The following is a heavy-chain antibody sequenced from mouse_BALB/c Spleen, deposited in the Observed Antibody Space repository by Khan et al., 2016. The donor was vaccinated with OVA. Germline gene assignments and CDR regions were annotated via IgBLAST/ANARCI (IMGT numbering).Heavy chain of an antibody. V-gene: IGHV2-6-7*01. CDR1: GFSLTGYG. Sequence: QVQLKQSGPGLVAPSQSLSITCTVSGFSLTGYGVNWVRQPPGKGLEWLGMIWGDGSTDYNSALKSRLSISKDNSKSQVFLKMNSLQTADTARYYGARAYFGNYREAMDYWGQGTSVTVSS. D-gene: IGHD2-10*01. CDR2: IWGDGST. J-gene: IGHJ4*01. CDR3: ARAYFGNYREAMDY.